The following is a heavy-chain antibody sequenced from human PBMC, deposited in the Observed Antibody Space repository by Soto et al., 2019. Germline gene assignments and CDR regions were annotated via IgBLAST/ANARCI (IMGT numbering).Heavy chain of an antibody. V-gene: IGHV3-30*18. D-gene: IGHD6-6*01. CDR1: GFTFSSYG. J-gene: IGHJ4*02. CDR3: AKSRRPQYYFDY. CDR2: ISYDGSNK. Sequence: PGGSLRLSCAASGFTFSSYGMHWVRQAPGKGLEWVAVISYDGSNKYYADSVKGRFTISRDNSKNTLYLQMNSLRAEDTAVYYCAKSRRPQYYFDYWGQGTLVTVSS.